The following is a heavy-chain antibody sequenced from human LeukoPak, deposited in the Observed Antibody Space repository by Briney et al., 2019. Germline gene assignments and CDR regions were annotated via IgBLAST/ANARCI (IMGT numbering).Heavy chain of an antibody. CDR1: GFTFDDYA. Sequence: PGGSLRLSCAASGFTFDDYAIHWVRQAPGKGLEWVSGISWNSGSIGYADSVKGRFTISRDNSKNTLYLQMNSLRAEDTAVYDCAKVGLGWELQGYFDYWGQGTLVTVSS. CDR2: ISWNSGSI. V-gene: IGHV3-9*01. CDR3: AKVGLGWELQGYFDY. D-gene: IGHD1-26*01. J-gene: IGHJ4*02.